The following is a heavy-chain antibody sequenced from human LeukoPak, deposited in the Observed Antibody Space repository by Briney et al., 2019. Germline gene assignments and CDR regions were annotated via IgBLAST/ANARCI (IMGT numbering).Heavy chain of an antibody. V-gene: IGHV3-74*01. CDR1: GFTFSNYW. Sequence: PGGSLRLSCAASGFTFSNYWMHWVRQAPGKGLVWVSRINTDGTGTSYADSVKGRFTISRGDAKNTLYLQMNSLRVEDTAVYYCARHSTSIFGVVTEDYWGQGTLVTISS. J-gene: IGHJ4*02. CDR2: INTDGTGT. CDR3: ARHSTSIFGVVTEDY. D-gene: IGHD3-3*01.